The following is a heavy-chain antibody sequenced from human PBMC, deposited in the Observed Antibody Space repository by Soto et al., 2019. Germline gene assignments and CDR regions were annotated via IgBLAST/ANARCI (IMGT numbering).Heavy chain of an antibody. Sequence: SVKVSCKASGGTFSSYAISWVRQAPGQGLEWMGGIIPIFGTANYAQKFQGRVTITADESTSTAYMELSSLRSEDTAVYYCATSYTPITMIGHDYWGQGTLVTVSS. J-gene: IGHJ4*02. D-gene: IGHD3-22*01. CDR3: ATSYTPITMIGHDY. V-gene: IGHV1-69*13. CDR1: GGTFSSYA. CDR2: IIPIFGTA.